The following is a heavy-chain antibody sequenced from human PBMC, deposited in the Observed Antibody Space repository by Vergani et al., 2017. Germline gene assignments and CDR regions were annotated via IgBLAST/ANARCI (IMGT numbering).Heavy chain of an antibody. D-gene: IGHD3-16*01. V-gene: IGHV4-38-2*01. CDR1: GYSISSGSY. J-gene: IGHJ4*02. Sequence: QVQLQESGPGLLKPSETLSLTCAVSGYSISSGSYWAWIRQPPGKGLEWIGSIFHSGTTHYNPSIESLVTISVDTSRNQFSLRLSSVTAADTAVYYCARHHLWGDSQTGIASWGLGPLVIVSS. CDR3: ARHHLWGDSQTGIAS. CDR2: IFHSGTT.